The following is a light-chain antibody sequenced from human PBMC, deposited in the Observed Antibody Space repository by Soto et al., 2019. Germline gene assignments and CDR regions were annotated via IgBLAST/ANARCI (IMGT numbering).Light chain of an antibody. J-gene: IGKJ2*01. V-gene: IGKV3-11*01. CDR1: QSVNNY. CDR3: HQRSNWPPT. CDR2: DAS. Sequence: IRMKQSPAALSVTTRERATLSCMASQSVNNYLAWYQHKPGQAPRLLIYDASNRATGIPARFSGSGSGTDFTLTISSLEPEDFAVYFCHQRSNWPPTFG.